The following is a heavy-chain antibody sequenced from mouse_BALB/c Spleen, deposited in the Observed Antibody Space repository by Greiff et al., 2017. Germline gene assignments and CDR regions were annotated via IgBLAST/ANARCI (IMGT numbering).Heavy chain of an antibody. CDR2: ISYDGSN. J-gene: IGHJ4*01. D-gene: IGHD2-14*01. CDR3: ARDLGYRFYAMDY. CDR1: GYSITSGYY. Sequence: DVKLVESGPGLVKPSQSLSLTCSVTGYSITSGYYWNWIRQFPGNKLEWMGYISYDGSNNYNPSLKNRISITRDTSKNQFFLKLNSVTTEDTATYYCARDLGYRFYAMDYWGQGTSVTVSS. V-gene: IGHV3-6*02.